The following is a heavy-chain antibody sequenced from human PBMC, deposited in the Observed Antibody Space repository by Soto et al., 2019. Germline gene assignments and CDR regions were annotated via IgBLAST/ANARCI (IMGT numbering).Heavy chain of an antibody. J-gene: IGHJ4*02. CDR1: GFTFRNYW. Sequence: VQPVESGGGLVQPGGSPRLSCPASGFTFRNYWMSSVRQAPGKGLEWVANIKEDGSKKNFVDSVKGRFTISRDNAKNLLYLQMNSLRTEDTAVYYCARDGDNWNYFDYWGQGTLVTVPS. CDR3: ARDGDNWNYFDY. D-gene: IGHD1-20*01. CDR2: IKEDGSKK. V-gene: IGHV3-7*01.